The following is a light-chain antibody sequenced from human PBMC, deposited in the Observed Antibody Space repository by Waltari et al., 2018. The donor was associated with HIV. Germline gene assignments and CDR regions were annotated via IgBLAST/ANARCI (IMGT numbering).Light chain of an antibody. CDR2: KVS. Sequence: DVVMTKSPLSLPVTLGQPASISCRSSQILVYSDGNTYLNWFQQRPGQSPRRLIYKVSNRDSGVPDRFSGSGSGTDFTLKISRVEAEDVGVYYCMQGAHWPWTFGQGTKVEIK. CDR3: MQGAHWPWT. V-gene: IGKV2-30*01. CDR1: QILVYSDGNTY. J-gene: IGKJ1*01.